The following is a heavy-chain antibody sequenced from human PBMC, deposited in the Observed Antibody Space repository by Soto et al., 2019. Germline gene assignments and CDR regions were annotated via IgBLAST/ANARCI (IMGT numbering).Heavy chain of an antibody. Sequence: SQTLSLTCAISGHSVSSNSAAWNWIRQSPSRGLEWLGRTYYRSKWYNDYAVSVKSRITINPDTSKNQFSLQLNSVTPEDTAVYYCAREGHCSGGSCYTHYYYMDVWGKGTTVTVSS. V-gene: IGHV6-1*01. CDR3: AREGHCSGGSCYTHYYYMDV. CDR1: GHSVSSNSAA. D-gene: IGHD2-15*01. J-gene: IGHJ6*03. CDR2: TYYRSKWYN.